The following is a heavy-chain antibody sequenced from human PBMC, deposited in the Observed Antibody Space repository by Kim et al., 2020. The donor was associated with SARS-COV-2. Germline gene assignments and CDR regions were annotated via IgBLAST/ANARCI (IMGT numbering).Heavy chain of an antibody. CDR1: GFTFSSYA. Sequence: GGSLRLSCAASGFTFSSYAMSWVRQAPGKGLEWVSAISGSGGSTYYADSVKGRFTISRDNSKNTLYLQMNSLRAEDTAVYYCAKTLYCSSTSCPEYGMDVWGQGTTVTVSS. J-gene: IGHJ6*02. D-gene: IGHD2-2*01. V-gene: IGHV3-23*01. CDR3: AKTLYCSSTSCPEYGMDV. CDR2: ISGSGGST.